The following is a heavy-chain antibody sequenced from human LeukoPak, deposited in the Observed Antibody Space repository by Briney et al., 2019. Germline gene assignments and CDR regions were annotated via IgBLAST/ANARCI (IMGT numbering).Heavy chain of an antibody. J-gene: IGHJ6*02. CDR3: ARDWASYYGSGRGEYGMDV. Sequence: SVKVSCKASGYTFTSYAMNWVRQAPGQGLEWMGGIIPIFGTANYAQKFQGRVTITADESTSTAYMELSSLRSEDTAVYYCARDWASYYGSGRGEYGMDVWGQGTTVTVSS. D-gene: IGHD3-10*01. V-gene: IGHV1-69*13. CDR2: IIPIFGTA. CDR1: GYTFTSYA.